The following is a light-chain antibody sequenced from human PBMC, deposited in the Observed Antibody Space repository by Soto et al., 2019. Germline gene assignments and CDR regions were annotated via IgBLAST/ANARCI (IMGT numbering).Light chain of an antibody. J-gene: IGKJ4*01. Sequence: DIQMTQSPSTLSASVGDRVTITCRASQTIYSWLAWYQQKPGKAPNLLIYKASSLESGVPSRFSGSGSGTEFTLTISSLQPDDFVTYYCQQYHNSPVTFGGGTKVEIK. CDR1: QTIYSW. CDR3: QQYHNSPVT. V-gene: IGKV1-5*03. CDR2: KAS.